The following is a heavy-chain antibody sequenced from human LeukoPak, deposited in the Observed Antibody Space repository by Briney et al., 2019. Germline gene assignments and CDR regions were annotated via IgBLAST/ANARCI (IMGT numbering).Heavy chain of an antibody. J-gene: IGHJ6*02. CDR3: ARSTPRRLGYCSSTSCSRGYYYYYGMDV. Sequence: GGSLRLSCAASGFTFSDYYMSWIRQAPGKGLEWVSYISSSGSTIYYADSVKGRFTISRDNAKNSLYLQMNSLRAEDTAVYYCARSTPRRLGYCSSTSCSRGYYYYYGMDVWGQGTTVTVSS. CDR2: ISSSGSTI. V-gene: IGHV3-11*01. D-gene: IGHD2-2*01. CDR1: GFTFSDYY.